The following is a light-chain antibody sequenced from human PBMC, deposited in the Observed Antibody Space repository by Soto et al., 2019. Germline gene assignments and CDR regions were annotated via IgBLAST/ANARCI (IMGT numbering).Light chain of an antibody. J-gene: IGLJ1*01. Sequence: QSVLTQPASVSGSPGQSISISCTATTSDIAFSEHISWYQQLPGKAPKLMIFDVSSRPSGLSDRFSGSKSGNTASLIISGLQAEDEADYYCSSYTSSSTLPYVFGTGTKVTVL. CDR1: TSDIAFSEH. CDR2: DVS. CDR3: SSYTSSSTLPYV. V-gene: IGLV2-14*03.